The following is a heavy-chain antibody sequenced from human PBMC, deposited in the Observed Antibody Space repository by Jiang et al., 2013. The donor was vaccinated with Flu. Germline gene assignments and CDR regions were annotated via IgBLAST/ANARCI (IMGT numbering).Heavy chain of an antibody. CDR2: IYSGGST. V-gene: IGHV3-66*01. CDR3: ARARYYYDSSGYYPDY. D-gene: IGHD3-22*01. J-gene: IGHJ4*02. CDR1: GFTVSSNY. Sequence: ASGFTVSSNYMSWAARLQGRGVEWVSVIYSGGSTYYADSVKGRFTISRDNSKNTLYLQMNSLRAEDTAVYYCARARYYYDSSGYYPDYWGQGTLVTVSS.